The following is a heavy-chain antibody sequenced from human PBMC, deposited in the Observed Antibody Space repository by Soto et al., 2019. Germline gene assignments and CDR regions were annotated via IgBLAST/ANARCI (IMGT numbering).Heavy chain of an antibody. CDR1: GFTFSTCA. CDR3: ATYRQTTVTSEF. J-gene: IGHJ4*02. V-gene: IGHV3-23*01. D-gene: IGHD4-17*01. CDR2: IGDNGLST. Sequence: EVQLLESGGGLVQPGESLTLSCAASGFTFSTCAMNWVRQAPGKGLEWVSAIGDNGLSTYYADSVKGRFTISRDNSKNTLYLQVNSLRADDTAVYYCATYRQTTVTSEFWGQGALVTVST.